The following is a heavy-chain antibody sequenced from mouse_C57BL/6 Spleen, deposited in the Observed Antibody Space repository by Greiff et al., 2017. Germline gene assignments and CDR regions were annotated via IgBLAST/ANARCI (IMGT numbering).Heavy chain of an antibody. D-gene: IGHD1-1*01. J-gene: IGHJ2*01. Sequence: EVQLQQSGAELVRPGASVKLSCTASGFNIKDDYMHWVKQRPEQGLEWIGWIDPENGDTEYASKFQGKATITADTSSNTAYLQLSSLTSEDTAVYYCTTMTTVVATGYWGQGTTLTGAS. CDR2: IDPENGDT. V-gene: IGHV14-4*01. CDR3: TTMTTVVATGY. CDR1: GFNIKDDY.